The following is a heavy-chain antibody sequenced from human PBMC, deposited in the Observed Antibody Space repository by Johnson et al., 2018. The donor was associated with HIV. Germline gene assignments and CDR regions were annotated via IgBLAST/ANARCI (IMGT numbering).Heavy chain of an antibody. V-gene: IGHV3-7*03. J-gene: IGHJ3*02. Sequence: VQLVESGGGLIQPGGSLRLSCAASGFTVSSNYMSWVRQAPGKGLEWVASIKEDGSEKYYVDSVKDRFTISRDNAKKFLYLQMTSLRAEDTAIYYCARKGDAFDIWGQGTLATVSS. CDR2: IKEDGSEK. CDR1: GFTVSSNY. CDR3: ARKGDAFDI.